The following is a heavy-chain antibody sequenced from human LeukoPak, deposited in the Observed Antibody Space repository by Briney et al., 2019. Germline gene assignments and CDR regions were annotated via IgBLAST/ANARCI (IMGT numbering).Heavy chain of an antibody. Sequence: ASVKVSCKASGYTFTGYYMHWVRQAPGQGLEWMGWINPNSGGTNYAQKFQGRVTMTRDTSISTAYMELSRLRSDDTAVYYCASYSSSWYVEAPFDYWGQGTLVTVSS. D-gene: IGHD6-13*01. V-gene: IGHV1-2*02. CDR2: INPNSGGT. J-gene: IGHJ4*02. CDR3: ASYSSSWYVEAPFDY. CDR1: GYTFTGYY.